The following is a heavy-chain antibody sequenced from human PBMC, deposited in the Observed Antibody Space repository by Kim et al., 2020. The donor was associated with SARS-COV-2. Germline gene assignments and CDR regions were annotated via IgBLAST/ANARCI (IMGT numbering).Heavy chain of an antibody. Sequence: GGSLRLSCAASGFTFSSYGMHWVRQAPGKGLEWVAVISYDGSNKYYADSVKGRFTISRDNSKNTLYLQMNSLRAEDTAVYYCAKGGAYDFWSAKNPTNYYFDYWGQGTLVTVSS. CDR1: GFTFSSYG. CDR3: AKGGAYDFWSAKNPTNYYFDY. CDR2: ISYDGSNK. J-gene: IGHJ4*02. V-gene: IGHV3-30*18. D-gene: IGHD3-3*01.